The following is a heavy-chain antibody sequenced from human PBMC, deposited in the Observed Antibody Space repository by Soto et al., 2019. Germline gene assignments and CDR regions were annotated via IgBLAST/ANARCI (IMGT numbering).Heavy chain of an antibody. V-gene: IGHV4-39*01. Sequence: PSETLSLTCIVSGVSISSTTYYWGWIRQTPGKGLEWIGSVYYSGNTYYNPSLKTRVTISIDTSKNQFSLKLSSVIAADTSVYYCARHGAGPDEYYYGMDVWGQGTTVTVSS. CDR3: ARHGAGPDEYYYGMDV. J-gene: IGHJ6*02. D-gene: IGHD6-13*01. CDR2: VYYSGNT. CDR1: GVSISSTTYY.